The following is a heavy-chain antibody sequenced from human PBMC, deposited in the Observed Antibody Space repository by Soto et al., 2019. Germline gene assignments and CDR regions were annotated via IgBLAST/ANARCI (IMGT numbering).Heavy chain of an antibody. CDR3: ATSYSGSYKGTSVDV. CDR1: GYSFTSYG. CDR2: IDPSDSYT. V-gene: IGHV5-10-1*01. J-gene: IGHJ6*02. D-gene: IGHD1-26*01. Sequence: GESLKISCNGSGYSFTSYGINWVRQLPGKGLEWMGRIDPSDSYTNYSPSFQGHVTISADKSISTAYLQWSSLKASDTAMYYCATSYSGSYKGTSVDVWGQGTTVTVSS.